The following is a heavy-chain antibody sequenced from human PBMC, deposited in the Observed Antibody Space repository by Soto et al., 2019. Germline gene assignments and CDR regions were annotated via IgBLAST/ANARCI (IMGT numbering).Heavy chain of an antibody. D-gene: IGHD3-22*01. CDR2: ISSSSSYI. Sequence: EVQLVESGGGLVKPGGSLRLSCEASGFTFSSYSMNWVRQAPGKGLEWVSSISSSSSYIYYADSVKGRFTISRDNAKNSLYLQMNSLRAEDTAVYYCARDGPSPQRYYDSSGLDYWGQGTLVTVSS. V-gene: IGHV3-21*01. CDR1: GFTFSSYS. CDR3: ARDGPSPQRYYDSSGLDY. J-gene: IGHJ4*02.